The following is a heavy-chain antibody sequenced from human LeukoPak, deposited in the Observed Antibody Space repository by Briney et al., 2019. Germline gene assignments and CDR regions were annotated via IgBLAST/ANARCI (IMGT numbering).Heavy chain of an antibody. CDR2: IYTSGST. D-gene: IGHD3-3*01. J-gene: IGHJ4*02. CDR3: ARGWSGFDPFDY. V-gene: IGHV4-61*02. Sequence: PSETLSLTCTVSGGSIGSGSYYWSWIRQPAGKGLEWIGRIYTSGSTNYNPSLKSRVTISIDTSKNQFSLKLSSVTAADTAVYYCARGWSGFDPFDYWGQGTLVTVSS. CDR1: GGSIGSGSYY.